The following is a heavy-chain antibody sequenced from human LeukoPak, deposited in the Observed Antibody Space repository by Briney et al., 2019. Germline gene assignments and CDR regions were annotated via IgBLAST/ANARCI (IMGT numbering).Heavy chain of an antibody. J-gene: IGHJ4*02. CDR3: ARVHRDIVVVTAIGYFDY. D-gene: IGHD2-21*02. Sequence: SQTLSLTCTVSGGSISSGGYYWSWMRQHPGKGLEWIGYIYYSGSTYYNPSLKSRVTISVDTSKNQFSLKLSSVTAADTAVYYCARVHRDIVVVTAIGYFDYWGQGTLVTVSS. V-gene: IGHV4-31*03. CDR2: IYYSGST. CDR1: GGSISSGGYY.